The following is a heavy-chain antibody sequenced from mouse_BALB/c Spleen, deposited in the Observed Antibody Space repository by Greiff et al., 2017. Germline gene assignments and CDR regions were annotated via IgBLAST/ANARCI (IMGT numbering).Heavy chain of an antibody. Sequence: EVKVEESGGGLVQPGGSMKLSCVASGFTFSNYWMNWVSQSPEKGLEWVAEIRLKSNNYATHYAVSVKGCITISRDDYKCSVYLQMNNLRAEDTGIYYCTSTMITTGGFAYWGQGTLVTVSA. CDR1: GFTFSNYW. CDR2: IRLKSNNYAT. D-gene: IGHD2-4*01. CDR3: TSTMITTGGFAY. J-gene: IGHJ3*01. V-gene: IGHV6-6*02.